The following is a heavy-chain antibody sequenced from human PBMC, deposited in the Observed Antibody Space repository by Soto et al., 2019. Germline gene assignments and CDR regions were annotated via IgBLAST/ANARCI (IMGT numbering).Heavy chain of an antibody. CDR3: DYYGSGAGNYYYYMDV. Sequence: GGSLRLSCAASGFTFSSYAMSWVRQAPGKGLEWVSAIIGSGGSTYYADSVKGRFTISRDNSKNTLYLQMNSLRAEDTAVYYCDYYGSGAGNYYYYMDVWGKGTTVTVSS. J-gene: IGHJ6*03. CDR1: GFTFSSYA. D-gene: IGHD3-10*01. V-gene: IGHV3-23*01. CDR2: IIGSGGST.